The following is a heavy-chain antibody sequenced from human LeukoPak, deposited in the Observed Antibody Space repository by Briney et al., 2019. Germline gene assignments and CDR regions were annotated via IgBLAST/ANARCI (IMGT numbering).Heavy chain of an antibody. CDR2: IYPGDSDT. J-gene: IGHJ3*02. CDR1: GSRFTSNW. Sequence: GEPLHIPCQGPGSRFTSNWIGGVRQLPGKGLEWMGIIYPGDSDTRYRQSFQGQVTITADKSISTAYLQWSSLKASDTAMYYCARSRSDYGDYRDAFDIWGQGTMLTVSS. D-gene: IGHD4-17*01. CDR3: ARSRSDYGDYRDAFDI. V-gene: IGHV5-51*01.